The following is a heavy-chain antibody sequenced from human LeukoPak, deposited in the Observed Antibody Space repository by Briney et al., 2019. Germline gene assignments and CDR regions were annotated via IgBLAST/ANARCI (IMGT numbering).Heavy chain of an antibody. V-gene: IGHV1-2*06. CDR2: INPNSGGT. CDR1: GYTFTSYY. J-gene: IGHJ4*02. Sequence: ASVKVSCKASGYTFTSYYMHWVRQAPGQGLEWMGRINPNSGGTNYAQKFQGRVTMTRDTSISTAYMELSRLRSDDTAVYYCARARYDILTGYYSLFDYWGQGTLVTVSS. CDR3: ARARYDILTGYYSLFDY. D-gene: IGHD3-9*01.